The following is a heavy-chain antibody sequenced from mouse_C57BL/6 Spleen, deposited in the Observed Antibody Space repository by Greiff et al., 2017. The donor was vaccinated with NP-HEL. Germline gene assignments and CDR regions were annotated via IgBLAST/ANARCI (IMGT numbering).Heavy chain of an antibody. CDR1: GYAFSSYW. CDR2: IYPGDGDT. J-gene: IGHJ4*01. D-gene: IGHD4-1*01. Sequence: VQLQQSGAELVKPGASVKISCKASGYAFSSYWMNWVKQRPGKGLEWIGQIYPGDGDTNYNGKFKGKATLTADKSSSTAYMQLRSLTSEDSAVYFCESAGISDPYAMDYWGQGTSVTVSS. CDR3: ESAGISDPYAMDY. V-gene: IGHV1-80*01.